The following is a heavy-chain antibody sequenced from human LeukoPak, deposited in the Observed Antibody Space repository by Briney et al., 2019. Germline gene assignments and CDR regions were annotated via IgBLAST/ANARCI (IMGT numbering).Heavy chain of an antibody. CDR2: INPNSGGT. CDR3: ARGLDSSGYYLDY. V-gene: IGHV1-2*02. CDR1: GYTFTGYY. D-gene: IGHD3-22*01. Sequence: GASVKVSCKASGYTFTGYYMHWVRQAPGQGLEWMGWINPNSGGTNYAQTFQGRVTMTRDTSISTAYMELSRLRSDDTAVYYCARGLDSSGYYLDYWGQGTLVTVSS. J-gene: IGHJ4*02.